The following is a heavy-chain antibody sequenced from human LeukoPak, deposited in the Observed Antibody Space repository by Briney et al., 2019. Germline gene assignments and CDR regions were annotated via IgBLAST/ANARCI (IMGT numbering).Heavy chain of an antibody. J-gene: IGHJ5*02. V-gene: IGHV4-39*01. CDR1: GVSIRSLSYY. D-gene: IGHD3-3*01. CDR3: ARHIASIFGVLKP. CDR2: ISYSGST. Sequence: SETLSLTCTVSGVSIRSLSYYWAWIRQPPGKGLEWIGSISYSGSTYYNSSLKSRVTISVDTSKNQFSLKLSSVTAADTAVYYCARHIASIFGVLKPWGQGTLVTVSS.